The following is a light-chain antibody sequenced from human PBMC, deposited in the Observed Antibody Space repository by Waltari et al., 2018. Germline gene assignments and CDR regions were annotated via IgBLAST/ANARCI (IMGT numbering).Light chain of an antibody. V-gene: IGLV1-40*01. CDR1: NNNIGTSA. J-gene: IGLJ3*02. Sequence: QSAVTQEASVSGTVGQKVTLSCSGDNNNIGTSAVGWHQQISHGAPKTVMFGSSPPSGIPDRFSGSKSGTTATLTISGRQPEDEAVYFCSTIDSLLDAWVFGGGTKLTVL. CDR2: GSS. CDR3: STIDSLLDAWV.